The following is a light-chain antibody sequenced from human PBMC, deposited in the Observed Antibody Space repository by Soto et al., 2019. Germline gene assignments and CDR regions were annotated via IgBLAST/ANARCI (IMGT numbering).Light chain of an antibody. V-gene: IGKV3-15*01. CDR3: QQYNNWPQFT. Sequence: DIVLTQSPATLSVSLGERVSLSCRASQIISSNLAWYQQKPGQIPRLLIYGASARTAGIPARFSGSGSGTEFTLTISSLQSEDFAVYYCQQYNNWPQFTFGPGTKVDV. J-gene: IGKJ3*01. CDR2: GAS. CDR1: QIISSN.